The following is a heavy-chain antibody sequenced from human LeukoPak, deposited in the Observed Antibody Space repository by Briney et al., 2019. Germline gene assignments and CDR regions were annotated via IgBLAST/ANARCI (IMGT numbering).Heavy chain of an antibody. CDR2: ISYDGSNK. J-gene: IGHJ6*04. V-gene: IGHV3-30*04. CDR1: GLTFSSYA. D-gene: IGHD2-2*01. CDR3: ARQYCSSTSCYDYYYYGMDV. Sequence: GGSLRLSCAASGLTFSSYAMHWVRQAPGKGLEWVAVISYDGSNKYYADSVKGRFTISRDNSKNTLYLQMNSLRAEDTAVYYCARQYCSSTSCYDYYYYGMDVWGKGTTVTVSS.